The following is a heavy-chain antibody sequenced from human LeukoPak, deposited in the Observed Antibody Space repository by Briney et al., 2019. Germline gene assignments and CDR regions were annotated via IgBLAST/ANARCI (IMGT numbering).Heavy chain of an antibody. D-gene: IGHD1-26*01. CDR3: AHRRGWELQFDY. J-gene: IGHJ4*02. V-gene: IGHV2-5*02. Sequence: SGPTLVKPTQTLTLTCTFSGFSLRSSGVGVGWIRQPPGKALEWLALIYWDDDKRYSPSLKSRLTITKDTSKNQEVLTMTNMDPVDTATYYCAHRRGWELQFDYWGQGTLVTVSS. CDR2: IYWDDDK. CDR1: GFSLRSSGVG.